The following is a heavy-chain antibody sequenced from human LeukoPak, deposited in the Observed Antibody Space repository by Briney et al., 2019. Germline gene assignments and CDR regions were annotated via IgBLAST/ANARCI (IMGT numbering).Heavy chain of an antibody. CDR2: NNTASTTI. D-gene: IGHD5-24*01. V-gene: IGHV3-48*02. Sequence: GGSLRLSCSASGFTFSNYNINWVRQAPGRGPEWSSYNNTASTTILYADSVKGRFTISRDNAKNSLYLEMNSLRDEDAAVYYCAVMAVITVDSFDLWGPGTMVTVSS. CDR3: AVMAVITVDSFDL. CDR1: GFTFSNYN. J-gene: IGHJ3*01.